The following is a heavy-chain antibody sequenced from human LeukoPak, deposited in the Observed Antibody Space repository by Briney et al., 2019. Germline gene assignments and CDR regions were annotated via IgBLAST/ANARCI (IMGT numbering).Heavy chain of an antibody. D-gene: IGHD5-24*01. J-gene: IGHJ4*02. CDR2: IISSSSYI. V-gene: IGHV3-21*01. Sequence: GGSLRLSCAASGFTFSSYSMNWVRQAPGKGLEWVSFIISSSSYIYYAYSVKGRFTISRDNAKTSLYLQMNSLRAEDTAVYYCAREMATIRVWPRTIDYWGQGTLVTVSS. CDR3: AREMATIRVWPRTIDY. CDR1: GFTFSSYS.